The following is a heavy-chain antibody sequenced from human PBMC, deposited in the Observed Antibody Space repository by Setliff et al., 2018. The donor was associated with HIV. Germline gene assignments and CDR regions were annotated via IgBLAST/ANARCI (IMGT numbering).Heavy chain of an antibody. CDR2: IHYSGSA. Sequence: PSETLSLTCIVSGGSINSTSYYWGWIRQPPGKGLEWIATIHYSGSAHHNPSLKSRVITSVDTSKNQFSLKLSSVTAADTAVYYCARYGSIVGATWWDYYYYYMDVWGKGTTVTVSS. CDR3: ARYGSIVGATWWDYYYYYMDV. J-gene: IGHJ6*03. V-gene: IGHV4-39*01. CDR1: GGSINSTSYY. D-gene: IGHD1-26*01.